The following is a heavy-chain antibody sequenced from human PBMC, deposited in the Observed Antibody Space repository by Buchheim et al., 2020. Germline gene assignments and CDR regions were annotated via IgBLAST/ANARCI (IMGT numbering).Heavy chain of an antibody. CDR2: IYYSGST. CDR3: ARTSGVFPHLNFDY. V-gene: IGHV4-30-4*01. CDR1: GRPISSGDYY. J-gene: IGHJ4*02. Sequence: QVQLQESGPGLVKPSQTLSLTCTVSGRPISSGDYYWRWIPQPPGKGVEWIGYIYYSGSTYYNPSLKSRVIISVHTSKNLFSLKLSSVTAADTAVYYCARTSGVFPHLNFDYWGQGTL. D-gene: IGHD3-10*01.